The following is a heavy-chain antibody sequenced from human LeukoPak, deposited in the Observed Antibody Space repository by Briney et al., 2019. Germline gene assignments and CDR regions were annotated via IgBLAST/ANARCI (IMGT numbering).Heavy chain of an antibody. V-gene: IGHV3-48*01. Sequence: GGSLRLSCAASGFTFSSYSMNWVRQAPGKGLEWVSYISSSSSTIYYADSVKGRFTTSRDNAKNSLYLQMNSLRAEDTAVYYCARDRAYFDYWGQGTLVTVSS. CDR2: ISSSSSTI. CDR1: GFTFSSYS. D-gene: IGHD3-10*01. J-gene: IGHJ4*02. CDR3: ARDRAYFDY.